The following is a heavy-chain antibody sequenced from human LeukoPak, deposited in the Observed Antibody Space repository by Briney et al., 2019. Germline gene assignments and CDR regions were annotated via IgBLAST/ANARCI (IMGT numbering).Heavy chain of an antibody. V-gene: IGHV3-21*04. CDR1: GFTFSSYN. Sequence: GGSLRLSCAASGFTFSSYNMNWVRQAPGKGPEWVSSITSSSSYIYYADSVKGRFTISRDNAKNSLYLQMNSLRPEDTALYYCSTDPRLLIYWGHGTLVTVSS. D-gene: IGHD2-8*01. J-gene: IGHJ4*01. CDR3: STDPRLLIY. CDR2: ITSSSSYI.